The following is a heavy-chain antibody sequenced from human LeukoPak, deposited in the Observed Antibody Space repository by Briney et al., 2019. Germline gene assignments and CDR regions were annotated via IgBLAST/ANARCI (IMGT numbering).Heavy chain of an antibody. V-gene: IGHV4-61*02. CDR1: GGSISSGSYY. CDR3: ARDQGWLHPSGLDY. CDR2: IYTSGST. J-gene: IGHJ4*02. Sequence: SQTLSLTCTVSGGSISSGSYYWSWIRQPAGKGLEWIGRIYTSGSTNYNPSLKSRVTISVDTSKNQFSLKLSSVTAADTAVYYCARDQGWLHPSGLDYWGQGTLVTVSS. D-gene: IGHD5-24*01.